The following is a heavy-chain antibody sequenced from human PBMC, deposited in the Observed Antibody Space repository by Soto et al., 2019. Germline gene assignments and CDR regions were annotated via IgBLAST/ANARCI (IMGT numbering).Heavy chain of an antibody. CDR2: IYPSDSNP. D-gene: IGHD1-1*01. Sequence: GDSLKISFKGSGYTFTSYWIGWVRQMPGKGLEWLGIIYPSDSNPRYNPSFQGQVTITANRSISTAYLQWSSLSASDPAVYYCARHGKFSAMTNFFDTWGEGTAVTVSS. CDR1: GYTFTSYW. CDR3: ARHGKFSAMTNFFDT. V-gene: IGHV5-51*01. J-gene: IGHJ4*02.